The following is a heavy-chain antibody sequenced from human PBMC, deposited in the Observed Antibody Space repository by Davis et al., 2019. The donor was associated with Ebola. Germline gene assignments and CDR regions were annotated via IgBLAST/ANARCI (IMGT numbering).Heavy chain of an antibody. CDR1: GYTFTSYG. D-gene: IGHD3-16*01. CDR2: ISAYNGNT. Sequence: AASVKVSCKASGYTFTSYGISWVRQAPGQGLEWMGWISAYNGNTNYAQKLQGRVTMTTDTSTSTAYMELSSLRSEDTAVYYCARAPGGDDYFDYWGQGTLVTVSS. J-gene: IGHJ4*02. V-gene: IGHV1-18*01. CDR3: ARAPGGDDYFDY.